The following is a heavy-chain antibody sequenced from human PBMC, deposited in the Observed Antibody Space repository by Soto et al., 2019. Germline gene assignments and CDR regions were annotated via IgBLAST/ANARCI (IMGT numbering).Heavy chain of an antibody. J-gene: IGHJ4*02. CDR2: ISGSGGST. V-gene: IGHV3-23*01. Sequence: LLESGGGLVQPGGYLRLSCAASGFTFSTYAMSWVRQAPGKGLECVSAISGSGGSTYYADSVKGRFTISRDNSKNTLYLQMNSLRAEDTAVYYCAKSNYGGNSYWGQGTLVTVSS. CDR3: AKSNYGGNSY. CDR1: GFTFSTYA. D-gene: IGHD4-17*01.